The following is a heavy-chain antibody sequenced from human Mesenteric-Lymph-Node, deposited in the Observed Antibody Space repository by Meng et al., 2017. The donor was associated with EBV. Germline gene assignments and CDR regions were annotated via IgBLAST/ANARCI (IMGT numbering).Heavy chain of an antibody. J-gene: IGHJ4*02. CDR2: VYGGTTA. Sequence: EVQVVGSGGDLIQPGGALRLSCAASGFIVSSNEMSWVRQAPGKGLEWVSVVYGGTTAYYADSVRGRFIISTDSSKNTLYLQMNSLRADDTAVYFCRVWLSGLDSDYWGQGTLVTVSS. CDR1: GFIVSSNE. V-gene: IGHV3-53*01. CDR3: RVWLSGLDSDY. D-gene: IGHD3-22*01.